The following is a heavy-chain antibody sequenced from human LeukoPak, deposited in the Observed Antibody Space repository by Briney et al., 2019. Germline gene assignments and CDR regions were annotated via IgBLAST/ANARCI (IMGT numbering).Heavy chain of an antibody. V-gene: IGHV4-39*07. J-gene: IGHJ4*02. CDR2: IYYSGST. Sequence: SETLSLTCTVSGDSISGSGFYWGWIRQPPGKGLEWIGSIYYSGSTYYNPSLKSRVTISVDTSKNQFSLKLSSVTAADTAVYYCARDRWVGITMVRGLDYWGQGTLVTVSS. CDR1: GDSISGSGFY. CDR3: ARDRWVGITMVRGLDY. D-gene: IGHD3-10*01.